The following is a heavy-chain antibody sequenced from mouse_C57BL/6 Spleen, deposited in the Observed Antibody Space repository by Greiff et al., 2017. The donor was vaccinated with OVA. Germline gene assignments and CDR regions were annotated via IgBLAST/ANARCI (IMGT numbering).Heavy chain of an antibody. Sequence: QVQLQQPGAELVRPGTSVKLSCKASSYTFTSYWMHWVKQRPGQGLEWIGVIDPSDSYTNYNQKFKGKATLTVDTSSSTAYMQLSSLTSEDSAVYDCAHYSNYFYAMDYWGQGTSVTVSS. CDR2: IDPSDSYT. CDR1: SYTFTSYW. J-gene: IGHJ4*01. CDR3: AHYSNYFYAMDY. V-gene: IGHV1-59*01. D-gene: IGHD2-5*01.